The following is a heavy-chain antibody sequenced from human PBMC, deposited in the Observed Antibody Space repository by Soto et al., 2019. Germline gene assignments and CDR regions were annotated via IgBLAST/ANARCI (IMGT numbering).Heavy chain of an antibody. CDR2: VYTSGTT. D-gene: IGHD2-21*01. CDR1: GDSITNHY. CDR3: ARGPYCGDKCYFAH. J-gene: IGHJ5*02. V-gene: IGHV4-4*07. Sequence: SETLSLTCSVFGDSITNHYWSWIRQPAGKGLEWLGRVYTSGTTNYNPSLESRVTMSVDPSKNQISLKLSSATAADTAMYYCARGPYCGDKCYFAHWGQGALVTVSS.